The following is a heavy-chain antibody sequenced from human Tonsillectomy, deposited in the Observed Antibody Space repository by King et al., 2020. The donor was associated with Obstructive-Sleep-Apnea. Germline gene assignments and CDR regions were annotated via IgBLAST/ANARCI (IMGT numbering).Heavy chain of an antibody. CDR1: GGSFSDYY. D-gene: IGHD6-13*01. CDR3: ARGSGAAAVNWFDP. Sequence: VQLQQWGAGLLKPSVTLSLTCAVFGGSFSDYYWSWIRQSPGMGLEWIGEINHSGSTNYNPSLKCRVTISVDTSTNQFPLELNSVTAADTAVYYCARGSGAAAVNWFDPWGQGTLVTVSS. CDR2: INHSGST. V-gene: IGHV4-34*01. J-gene: IGHJ5*02.